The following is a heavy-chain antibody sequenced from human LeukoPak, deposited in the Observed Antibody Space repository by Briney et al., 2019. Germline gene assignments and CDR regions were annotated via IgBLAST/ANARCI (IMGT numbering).Heavy chain of an antibody. CDR2: IRYDGSNK. D-gene: IGHD5-12*01. Sequence: AGGSLRLSCAASGFTFSSYGMHWVRQAPGKGLEWVAFIRYDGSNKYYADSVKGRFTISRDNSKNTLYLQMNSLRAEDTAVYYCAKVSPWSGYSGYGPGYWGQGTLVTVSS. V-gene: IGHV3-30*02. CDR3: AKVSPWSGYSGYGPGY. CDR1: GFTFSSYG. J-gene: IGHJ4*02.